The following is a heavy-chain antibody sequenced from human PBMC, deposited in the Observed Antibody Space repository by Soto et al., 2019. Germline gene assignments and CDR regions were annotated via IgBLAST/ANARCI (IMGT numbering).Heavy chain of an antibody. CDR2: ISYDGSNK. V-gene: IGHV3-30-3*01. J-gene: IGHJ4*02. CDR3: ARDKRDFLEWSYYLHY. Sequence: QVQLVESGGGVVQPGRSLRLSCAASGFTFSSYAMHWVRQAPGKGLVWVAVISYDGSNKYYADSVKGRFTISRDNSKKKLYLKMNSLRAEDTAVYYCARDKRDFLEWSYYLHYWGQGTLVTVSS. CDR1: GFTFSSYA. D-gene: IGHD3-3*01.